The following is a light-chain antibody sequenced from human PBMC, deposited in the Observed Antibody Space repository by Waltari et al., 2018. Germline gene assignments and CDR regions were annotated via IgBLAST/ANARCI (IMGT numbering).Light chain of an antibody. V-gene: IGLV2-23*02. Sequence: QSALTQPASVSGSPGQSIPISCTGPSSDVGTSKRVSWYQQHPGKAPKLMIYAVSKRPSGVSDRFSGSKSGDMASLTISGLQPEDEAEYFCSSYAGSSKGVFGGGTKVTVL. CDR2: AVS. CDR3: SSYAGSSKGV. J-gene: IGLJ2*01. CDR1: SSDVGTSKR.